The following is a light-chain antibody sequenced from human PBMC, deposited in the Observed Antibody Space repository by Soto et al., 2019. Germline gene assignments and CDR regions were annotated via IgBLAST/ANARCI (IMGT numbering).Light chain of an antibody. CDR1: RHVYINA. Sequence: VVLTQSPATLSLSPGDRATLSCRASRHVYINALGWYQQKPGRTPTLLIYGASTRATDIPDRFSATGSGTEITLTISSLQSEDFAVYYCQQYNDWPLTFGGGTKVEIK. CDR3: QQYNDWPLT. J-gene: IGKJ4*01. V-gene: IGKV3D-15*01. CDR2: GAS.